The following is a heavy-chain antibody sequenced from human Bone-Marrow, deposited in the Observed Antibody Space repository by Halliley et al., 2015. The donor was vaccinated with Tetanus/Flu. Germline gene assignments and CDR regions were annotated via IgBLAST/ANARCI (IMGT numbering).Heavy chain of an antibody. Sequence: TLSLTCTVSGGSMSGFYWSWIRQSPGKGLEWIGHIFYSESTSYNPSLKSRVTISVDASKKQFSLKLTSVTAADTAVYYCARDQGGIVVAAATVLAVWGQGTKVTVSS. V-gene: IGHV4-59*01. J-gene: IGHJ3*01. D-gene: IGHD6-19*01. CDR2: IFYSEST. CDR3: ARDQGGIVVAAATVLAV. CDR1: GGSMSGFY.